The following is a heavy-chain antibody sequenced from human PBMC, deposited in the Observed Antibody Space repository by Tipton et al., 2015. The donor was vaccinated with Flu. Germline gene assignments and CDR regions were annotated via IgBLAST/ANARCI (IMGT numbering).Heavy chain of an antibody. D-gene: IGHD3-10*01. CDR1: GFTFSSYW. CDR2: IKQDGSGK. J-gene: IGHJ6*02. Sequence: AASGFTFSSYWMSWVRQAPGKGLEWVANIKQDGSGKYYVDSVKGRFTISRDNAKNSLYLQMNSLRAEDTAVYYCASTDSMVRGVNDYYYYGMDVWGQGTMVTVSS. CDR3: ASTDSMVRGVNDYYYYGMDV. V-gene: IGHV3-7*01.